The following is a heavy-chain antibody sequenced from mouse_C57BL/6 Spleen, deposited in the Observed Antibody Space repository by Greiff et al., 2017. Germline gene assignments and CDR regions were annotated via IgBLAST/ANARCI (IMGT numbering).Heavy chain of an antibody. CDR3: ARSLYYDYDQAWFAY. CDR2: INPSSGYP. CDR1: GYTFTSYT. D-gene: IGHD2-4*01. Sequence: QVQLKQSGAELARPGASVKMSCKASGYTFTSYTMHWVKQRPGQGLEWIGYINPSSGYPKYNQKFKDKATLTADKSSRTAYMQLSSLTSEDSAFYYCARSLYYDYDQAWFAYWGQGTLVTVSA. V-gene: IGHV1-4*01. J-gene: IGHJ3*01.